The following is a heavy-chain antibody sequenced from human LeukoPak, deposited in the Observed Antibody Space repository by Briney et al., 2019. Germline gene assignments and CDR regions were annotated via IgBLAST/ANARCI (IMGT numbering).Heavy chain of an antibody. J-gene: IGHJ4*02. CDR1: GYTFTSYY. D-gene: IGHD3-16*01. V-gene: IGHV1-46*01. Sequence: ASVKVFCKASGYTFTSYYMHWVRQAPGQGLEWMGIINPSGGCTIYTQKFQGRVTMTRDMSTSTVYMELSSLRSEDTAVYYCARLDVRLGFDYWGQGTLVTVSS. CDR2: INPSGGCT. CDR3: ARLDVRLGFDY.